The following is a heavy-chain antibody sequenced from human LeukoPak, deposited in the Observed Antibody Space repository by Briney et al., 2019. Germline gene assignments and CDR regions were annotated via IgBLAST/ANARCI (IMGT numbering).Heavy chain of an antibody. Sequence: SETLSLTCTVSGGSISSYYWSWIRQPPGKGLEWIGYIYYSGSTNYNPSLKSRVTISVDTSKNQFSLKLSSVTAADTAVYHCARDKGYSYGIDYWGQGTLVTVSS. J-gene: IGHJ4*02. D-gene: IGHD5-18*01. CDR2: IYYSGST. V-gene: IGHV4-59*01. CDR3: ARDKGYSYGIDY. CDR1: GGSISSYY.